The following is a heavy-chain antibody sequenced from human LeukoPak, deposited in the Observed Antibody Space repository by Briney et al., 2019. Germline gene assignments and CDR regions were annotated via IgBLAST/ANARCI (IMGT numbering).Heavy chain of an antibody. CDR2: IMQGGSQI. CDR3: ARGSGWLIDY. V-gene: IGHV3-7*01. D-gene: IGHD6-19*01. J-gene: IGHJ4*02. Sequence: PGGSLRLSCAASGFTFSNYWMHWVRQAPGKGLEWVADIMQGGSQIGYVDSVKGRSTISRDDAKNSLSLEMSSLRVEDTAVYYCARGSGWLIDYWGQGTLVTVSS. CDR1: GFTFSNYW.